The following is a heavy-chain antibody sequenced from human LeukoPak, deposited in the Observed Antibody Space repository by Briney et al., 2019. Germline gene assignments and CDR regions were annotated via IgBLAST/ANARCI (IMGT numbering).Heavy chain of an antibody. D-gene: IGHD6-13*01. CDR1: GFTFSSYG. J-gene: IGHJ4*02. CDR3: ARDPGIAAAADY. CDR2: IWYDGSNK. Sequence: GGSLRLSCAASGFTFSSYGMHWVRQAPGKGLEWVAVIWYDGSNKYYADSVKGRFTISRDNSKNTLYLQMNSLRAEDTAVYYCARDPGIAAAADYWGQGTLVTVSS. V-gene: IGHV3-33*01.